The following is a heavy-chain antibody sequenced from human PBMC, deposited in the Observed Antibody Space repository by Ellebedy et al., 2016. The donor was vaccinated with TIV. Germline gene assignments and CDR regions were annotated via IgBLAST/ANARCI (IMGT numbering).Heavy chain of an antibody. J-gene: IGHJ4*02. CDR2: IKYDGGER. V-gene: IGHV3-7*03. D-gene: IGHD6-6*01. CDR3: ARDLWKSTYSSSPLDY. Sequence: PGGSLRLSCAASGFTFSTYWMSWVRQAPGKGLEWVANIKYDGGERYYVASVRGRFTISRDNAETSLYLQMNSLTAADTAVYFCARDLWKSTYSSSPLDYWGQGTLVTVSS. CDR1: GFTFSTYW.